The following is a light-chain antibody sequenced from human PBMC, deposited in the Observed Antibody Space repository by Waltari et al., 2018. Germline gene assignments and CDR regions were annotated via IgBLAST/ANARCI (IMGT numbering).Light chain of an antibody. CDR3: MQALQTPS. CDR1: QSLQHSNGYNY. V-gene: IGKV2-28*01. CDR2: LGS. Sequence: DIVMTQSPLSLPVTPGEPASISCRSSQSLQHSNGYNYLDWYLQKPGQSPQLLIYLGSNRASGVPDRFSGSGSGTDFTLKISRVEAEDVGVYYCMQALQTPSFGQGTKLEIK. J-gene: IGKJ2*01.